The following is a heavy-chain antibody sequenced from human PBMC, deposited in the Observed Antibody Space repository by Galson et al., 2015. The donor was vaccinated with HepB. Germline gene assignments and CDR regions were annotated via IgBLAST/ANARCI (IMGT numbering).Heavy chain of an antibody. V-gene: IGHV1-8*01. CDR2: MNPNSGNT. CDR1: GYTFTSYD. D-gene: IGHD2/OR15-2a*01. J-gene: IGHJ6*02. CDR3: ATLYDPPPEHYGMDV. Sequence: SVKVSCKASGYTFTSYDIHWVRQATGQGLEWMGWMNPNSGNTGYAQKFQGRVTMTRNTSISTAYMELSSLRSEDTAVYYCATLYDPPPEHYGMDVWGQGTTVTVSS.